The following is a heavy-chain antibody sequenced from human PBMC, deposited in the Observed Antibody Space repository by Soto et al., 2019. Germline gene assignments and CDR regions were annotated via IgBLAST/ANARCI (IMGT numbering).Heavy chain of an antibody. Sequence: QLHLVQSGAEVKKPGASVKVSCKASGYTFTGYYIHWVRQAPGQGLEWMGWINPNSGGANIAQKFQGWDNMTKETSQSTTYMELSRLKSNDTAVYYCAREYYDGSASYGLENWGQGTIVTVAS. CDR3: AREYYDGSASYGLEN. V-gene: IGHV1-2*04. CDR2: INPNSGGA. J-gene: IGHJ3*01. D-gene: IGHD3-16*01. CDR1: GYTFTGYY.